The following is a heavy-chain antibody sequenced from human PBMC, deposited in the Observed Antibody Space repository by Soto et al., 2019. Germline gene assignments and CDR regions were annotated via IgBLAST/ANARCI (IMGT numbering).Heavy chain of an antibody. CDR2: IYHRGST. CDR3: AREVSDAFGL. D-gene: IGHD2-8*01. J-gene: IGHJ3*01. CDR1: GGSISSSNW. Sequence: QVQLQESGPGLVKPSGTLSLTCAVSGGSISSSNWWSWVRQPPGKGLEWIGEIYHRGSTNHNPYLKRRVTISVEKATNQSDLRLSSLTVADTAVYYCAREVSDAFGLRGQGTMGTVSS. V-gene: IGHV4-4*02.